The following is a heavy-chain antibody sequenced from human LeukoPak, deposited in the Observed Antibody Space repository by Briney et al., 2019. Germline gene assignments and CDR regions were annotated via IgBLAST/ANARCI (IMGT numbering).Heavy chain of an antibody. V-gene: IGHV4-39*07. CDR3: ARQIVAVEPTDPNWFDS. D-gene: IGHD2-21*01. J-gene: IGHJ5*01. Sequence: SETLSLTCNVSGDSISSGSYYWGWIRQPPGKGLEWIGSMFYSGRTYYTPSLKSRVTMSLDTSKNQFSLRLTSVTAADTAVYYCARQIVAVEPTDPNWFDSWGQGTLVTVSS. CDR1: GDSISSGSYY. CDR2: MFYSGRT.